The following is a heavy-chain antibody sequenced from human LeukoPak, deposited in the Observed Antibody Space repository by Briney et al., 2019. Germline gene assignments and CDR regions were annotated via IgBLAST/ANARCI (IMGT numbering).Heavy chain of an antibody. Sequence: PGGSLRLSCAASGFSVSNKYMSWVRQAPGKGLEWVSVIYTGGDTYYADSVRGRFTISRDNSKNTVNPQMNSLRAEDTALYYCAGGQMFTSGGFDDWGQGTLVTVSS. J-gene: IGHJ4*02. CDR3: AGGQMFTSGGFDD. D-gene: IGHD6-19*01. CDR2: IYTGGDT. CDR1: GFSVSNKY. V-gene: IGHV3-53*01.